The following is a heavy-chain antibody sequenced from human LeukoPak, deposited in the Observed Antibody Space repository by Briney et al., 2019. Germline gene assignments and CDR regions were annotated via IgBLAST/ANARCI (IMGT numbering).Heavy chain of an antibody. J-gene: IGHJ5*02. D-gene: IGHD3-3*01. CDR3: ARQVVVVPVAKGLYYDFWSGLPVYWFDP. CDR2: IYYSGST. CDR1: GGSISSSSYY. Sequence: SETLSLTCTVSGGSISSSSYYWGWIRQPPGKGLEWIGNIYYSGSTYYNPSLKSRVTISVDTSKNQFSLKLSSVTAADTAVYYCARQVVVVPVAKGLYYDFWSGLPVYWFDPWGQGTLVTVSS. V-gene: IGHV4-39*01.